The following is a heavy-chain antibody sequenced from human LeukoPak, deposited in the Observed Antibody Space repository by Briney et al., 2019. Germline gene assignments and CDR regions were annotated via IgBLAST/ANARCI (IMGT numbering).Heavy chain of an antibody. CDR1: GGSISSGSYY. V-gene: IGHV4-61*02. D-gene: IGHD5-18*01. CDR2: IYTSGST. Sequence: PSETLSLTCTVSGGSISSGSYYWSWIRQPAGKGLEWIGRIYTSGSTNYNPALKSRVTISAGTSKNQFYLKLSYVTAEDTAVYYCARAPVDTDMGFDYWGQGTLVTVSS. CDR3: ARAPVDTDMGFDY. J-gene: IGHJ4*02.